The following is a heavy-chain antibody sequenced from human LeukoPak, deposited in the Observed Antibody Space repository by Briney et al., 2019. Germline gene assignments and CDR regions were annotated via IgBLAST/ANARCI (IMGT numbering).Heavy chain of an antibody. J-gene: IGHJ3*02. CDR2: IYPGDSDT. CDR3: ARLDYYDSSGYYKELDAFDI. CDR1: GYSFTSYW. D-gene: IGHD3-22*01. Sequence: GESLKISCKGSGYSFTSYWIGWVGQMPGKGLEWMGIIYPGDSDTRYSPSFQGQVTISADKSISTAYLQWSSLKASDTAMYYCARLDYYDSSGYYKELDAFDIWGQGTMVTVSS. V-gene: IGHV5-51*01.